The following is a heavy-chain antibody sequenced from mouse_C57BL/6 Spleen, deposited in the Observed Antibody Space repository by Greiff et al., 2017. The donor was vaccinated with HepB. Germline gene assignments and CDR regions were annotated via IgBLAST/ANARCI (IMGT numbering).Heavy chain of an antibody. V-gene: IGHV1-72*01. J-gene: IGHJ3*01. D-gene: IGHD1-1*01. CDR1: GYTFTSYW. CDR3: ASYYYGSSYGFAY. CDR2: IDPNSGGT. Sequence: VQLQESGAELVKPGASVKLSCKASGYTFTSYWMHWVKQRPGRGLEWIGRIDPNSGGTKYNEKFKSKATLTVDKPSSTAYMQLSSLTSEDSAVYYCASYYYGSSYGFAYWGQGTLVTVSS.